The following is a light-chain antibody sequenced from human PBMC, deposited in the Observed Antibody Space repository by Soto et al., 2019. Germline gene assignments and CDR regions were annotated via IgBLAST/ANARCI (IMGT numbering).Light chain of an antibody. CDR2: GNS. CDR3: QSYDSSLSGL. J-gene: IGLJ2*01. Sequence: QSVLTQPPSVSGAPGQGVTISCTGSSSNIGAGYDVHWYQQLPGTAPKLLIYGNSNRPSGVPDRFSGSKSGTSASLAITGLQAEDEADYYCQSYDSSLSGLFGGGTKVTVL. V-gene: IGLV1-40*01. CDR1: SSNIGAGYD.